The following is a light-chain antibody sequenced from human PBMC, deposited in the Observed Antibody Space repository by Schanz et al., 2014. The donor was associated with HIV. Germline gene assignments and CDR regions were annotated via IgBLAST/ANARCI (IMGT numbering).Light chain of an antibody. Sequence: ESVLTQSPGTLSLSPGERATLSCRASQRIDSSSLAWYRQKPGQSPRLLIYGTSTRATGIPDRFSGSGSGTDFTLTISRLEPEDFAVFYCQHYSTSPITFGQGTRLEIK. CDR3: QHYSTSPIT. J-gene: IGKJ5*01. V-gene: IGKV3-20*01. CDR1: QRIDSSS. CDR2: GTS.